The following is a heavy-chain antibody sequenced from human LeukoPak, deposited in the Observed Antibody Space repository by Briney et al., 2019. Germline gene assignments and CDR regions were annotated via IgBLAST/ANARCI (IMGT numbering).Heavy chain of an antibody. Sequence: SETLSLTCTVSGGSIITYYWCWLVRPPGKGLEWMGYIYYSGSTNYNPSLKSRVTISVDTSKNQFSLKLSSVTAADTAVYYCAREEELVVTRGYWYFDLWGRGTLVTVSS. CDR1: GGSIITYY. CDR2: IYYSGST. J-gene: IGHJ2*01. D-gene: IGHD3-22*01. V-gene: IGHV4-59*01. CDR3: AREEELVVTRGYWYFDL.